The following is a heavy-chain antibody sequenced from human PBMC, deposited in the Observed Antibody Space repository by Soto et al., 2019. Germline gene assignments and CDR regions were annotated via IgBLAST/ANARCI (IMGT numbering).Heavy chain of an antibody. Sequence: PGGSLRLSCSASGFTFSSYAMHWVRQAPGKGLEYVSAISSNGGSTYYADSVKGRFTISRDNSKNTLYLQMSSLRAEDTAVYYCVKRMDVLLWFGELWGGMDVWGQWTTVTVSS. CDR2: ISSNGGST. V-gene: IGHV3-64D*06. CDR1: GFTFSSYA. CDR3: VKRMDVLLWFGELWGGMDV. J-gene: IGHJ6*02. D-gene: IGHD3-10*01.